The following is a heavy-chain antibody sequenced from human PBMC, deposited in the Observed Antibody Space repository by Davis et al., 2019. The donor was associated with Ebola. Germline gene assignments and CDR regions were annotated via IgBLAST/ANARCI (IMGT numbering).Heavy chain of an antibody. CDR1: GFTFSSYS. CDR2: ISSSSSYI. D-gene: IGHD6-13*01. CDR3: AKDLSSSWYVNYYYYYGMDV. Sequence: GGSLRLSCAASGFTFSSYSMNWVRQAPGKGLEWVSSISSSSSYIYYADSVKGRFTISRDNAKNSLYLQMNSLRAEDTAVYYCAKDLSSSWYVNYYYYYGMDVWGQGTTVTVSS. J-gene: IGHJ6*02. V-gene: IGHV3-21*01.